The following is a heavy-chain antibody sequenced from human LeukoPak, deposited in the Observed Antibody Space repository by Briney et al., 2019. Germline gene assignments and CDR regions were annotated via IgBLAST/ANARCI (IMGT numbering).Heavy chain of an antibody. CDR1: GGSISSYY. CDR3: ARHIRGYNYPYYYYMDV. V-gene: IGHV4-4*09. Sequence: SETLSLTCTVSGGSISSYYWSWIRQPPGKGLEWIGYIYTSGSTNYNPSLKSRVTISVDTSKNQFSLKLSSVTAADTAVYYCARHIRGYNYPYYYYMDVWGKGTTVTVSS. D-gene: IGHD5-18*01. J-gene: IGHJ6*03. CDR2: IYTSGST.